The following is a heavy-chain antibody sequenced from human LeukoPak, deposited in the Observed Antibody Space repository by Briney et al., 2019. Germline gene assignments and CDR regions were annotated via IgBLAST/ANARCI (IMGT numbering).Heavy chain of an antibody. CDR3: ARDQTPFV. Sequence: PGGSLRLSCAASGFTYSNYWMTWVRQAPGKGLEWVANIKQDGSEQYYVDSVKGRFTISRDNAKNSLYLQMNSLRAEDAAMYYCARDQTPFVWGQGTLVTVSS. CDR2: IKQDGSEQ. J-gene: IGHJ4*02. CDR1: GFTYSNYW. V-gene: IGHV3-7*01.